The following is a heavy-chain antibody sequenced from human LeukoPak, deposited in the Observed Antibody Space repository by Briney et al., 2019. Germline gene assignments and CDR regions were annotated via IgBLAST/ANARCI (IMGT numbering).Heavy chain of an antibody. CDR2: ISSSSSYI. V-gene: IGHV3-21*01. Sequence: GGSLRLSCAASGFTFSSYSMNWVRQAPGKGLEWVLSISSSSSYIYYADSVKGRFTISRDNAKNSLYLQMNSLRAEDTAVYYCARYQVRGIPDYWGQGTLVTVSS. J-gene: IGHJ4*02. CDR3: ARYQVRGIPDY. CDR1: GFTFSSYS. D-gene: IGHD1-14*01.